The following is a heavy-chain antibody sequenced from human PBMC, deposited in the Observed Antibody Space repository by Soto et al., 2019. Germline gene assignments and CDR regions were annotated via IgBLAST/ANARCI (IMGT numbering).Heavy chain of an antibody. D-gene: IGHD6-13*01. CDR3: ASGSGYSSS. CDR1: GGSFSGYY. V-gene: IGHV4-34*01. CDR2: INHSGST. Sequence: QVQLQQWGAGLLKPSETLSLTCAVYGGSFSGYYWSWIRQPPGKGLEWIGEINHSGSTNYNPSLKNRTTTXVDPSKNQFSLKLSSVTAADTAVYYCASGSGYSSSWGQGTLVTVSS. J-gene: IGHJ4*02.